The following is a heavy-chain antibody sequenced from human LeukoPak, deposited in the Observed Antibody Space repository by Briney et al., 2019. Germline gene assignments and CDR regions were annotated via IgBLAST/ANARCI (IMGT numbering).Heavy chain of an antibody. D-gene: IGHD3-22*01. J-gene: IGHJ3*01. Sequence: GGSLRLSCAASGFTFSSYWMSWVRQAPGKGLEWVANIKQDGSEKYYVDSVKGRFTISRDNAKNSLYLQMNSLRAEDTAVYYCARDHDYYDSGGRAVWGQGTMVTVSS. CDR1: GFTFSSYW. V-gene: IGHV3-7*01. CDR3: ARDHDYYDSGGRAV. CDR2: IKQDGSEK.